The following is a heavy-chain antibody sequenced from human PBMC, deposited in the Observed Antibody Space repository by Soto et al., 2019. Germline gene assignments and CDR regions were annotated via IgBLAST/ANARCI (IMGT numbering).Heavy chain of an antibody. D-gene: IGHD2-15*01. CDR3: ARETSFCRGGSCSITGDAFDI. CDR1: GLIVSDTY. Sequence: EVQLVESGGGWVQPGGSLRLSCTASGLIVSDTYMNWVRQAPGKGLEWVSVISNRGDTHYTDSVRGRFRLSRDIAYNASHLEMNTLSVEDAAVSYCARETSFCRGGSCSITGDAFDIGGEGTMVAVSS. CDR2: ISNRGDT. J-gene: IGHJ3*02. V-gene: IGHV3-66*01.